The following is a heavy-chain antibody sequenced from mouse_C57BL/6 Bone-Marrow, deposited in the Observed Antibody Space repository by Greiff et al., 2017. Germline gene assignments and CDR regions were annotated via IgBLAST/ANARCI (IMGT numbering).Heavy chain of an antibody. CDR2: IYPGCGNT. CDR3: ARRGLLLDYYAMDY. J-gene: IGHJ4*01. D-gene: IGHD1-1*01. Sequence: QVQLQQSGAELVRPGASVKLSCKASGYTFTDYYINWVKQRPGQGLEWIARIYPGCGNTYYNEKFKGKATLTAEKSASTAYMQLSSLPSDDSSFYFCARRGLLLDYYAMDYWGQGTSVTVSS. V-gene: IGHV1-76*01. CDR1: GYTFTDYY.